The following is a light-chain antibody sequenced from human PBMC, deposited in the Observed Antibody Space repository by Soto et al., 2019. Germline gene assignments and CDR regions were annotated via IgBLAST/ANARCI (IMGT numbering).Light chain of an antibody. J-gene: IGLJ3*02. CDR3: CSYVGSSTV. Sequence: QSVLTQPASVSGSPGQSITISCTGTNSDVGSYNLVSWYQQHPGKAPKLMIYEGDKRPSGVSNRFSGSKSGNTASLTISGLQAEDEADYYCCSYVGSSTVFGGGTKVTVL. CDR2: EGD. V-gene: IGLV2-23*01. CDR1: NSDVGSYNL.